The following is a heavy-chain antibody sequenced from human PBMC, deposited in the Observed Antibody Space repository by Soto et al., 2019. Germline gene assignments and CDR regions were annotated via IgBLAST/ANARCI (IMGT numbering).Heavy chain of an antibody. D-gene: IGHD2-8*02. J-gene: IGHJ4*02. CDR1: GFTFSSYS. CDR3: VGCGRGWCGVFPPSGV. Sequence: GGSLRLSCEASGFTFSSYSFNWVRQAPGQGLEWVSFISSGGYTIYHADSLEGRFSISRDDAKNSVYLQMSGLRMDDTGVYYWVGCGRGWCGVFPPSGVWGRGTLVTVSS. CDR2: ISSGGYTI. V-gene: IGHV3-48*01.